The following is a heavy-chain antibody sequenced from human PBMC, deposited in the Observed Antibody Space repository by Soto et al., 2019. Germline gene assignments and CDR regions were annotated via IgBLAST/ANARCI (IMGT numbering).Heavy chain of an antibody. CDR2: IYYSGST. CDR3: ARLKYYYDSSGYSRAFDY. V-gene: IGHV4-59*01. Sequence: SETLSLTCTVSGGSISSYYWTWIRQPPGKGLEWIGYIYYSGSTNYNPSLKSRVTISVDTSKNQFSLKLSSVTAADTAVYYCARLKYYYDSSGYSRAFDYWGQGTLVTVSS. D-gene: IGHD3-22*01. J-gene: IGHJ4*02. CDR1: GGSISSYY.